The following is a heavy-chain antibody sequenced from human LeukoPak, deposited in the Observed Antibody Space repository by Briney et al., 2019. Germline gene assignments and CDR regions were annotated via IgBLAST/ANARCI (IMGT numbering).Heavy chain of an antibody. CDR1: GFTFGEYL. CDR3: AKDRSRLPPSSGWT. Sequence: GGSLRLSCAASGFTFGEYLMSWVRQAPGKGLEWVSAISGSGGSTYYADSVKGRFTISRDNSKNTLYLQMNSLRAEDTAVYYCAKDRSRLPPSSGWTWGQGTLVTVSS. V-gene: IGHV3-23*01. D-gene: IGHD6-19*01. CDR2: ISGSGGST. J-gene: IGHJ5*02.